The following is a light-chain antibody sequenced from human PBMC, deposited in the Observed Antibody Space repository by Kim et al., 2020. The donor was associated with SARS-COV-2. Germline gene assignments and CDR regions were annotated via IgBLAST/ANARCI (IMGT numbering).Light chain of an antibody. V-gene: IGLV2-23*01. CDR3: CSYADTSTLV. Sequence: QSVVTQPASVSGSPGQSITISCTGTSSDVGSFNLVSWYQQEPGKAPKLMIYEATKRPSGVSNRFSGSKSGNTASLTISGLQAEDEADYYCCSYADTSTLVFGGGTKLTVL. CDR2: EAT. J-gene: IGLJ2*01. CDR1: SSDVGSFNL.